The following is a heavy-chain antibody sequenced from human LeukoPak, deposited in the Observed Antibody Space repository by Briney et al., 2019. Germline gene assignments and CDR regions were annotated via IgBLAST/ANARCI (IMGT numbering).Heavy chain of an antibody. D-gene: IGHD1-1*01. CDR3: ARAAHKLERRVPYYYYGMDV. J-gene: IGHJ6*02. V-gene: IGHV1-8*01. CDR2: MNPNSGNT. Sequence: ASVKVSCKASGYTFTSHDINWVRQATGQGLEWMGWMNPNSGNTGYAQKFQGRVTMTRNTSISTAYMELSSLRSEDTAVYYCARAAHKLERRVPYYYYGMDVWGQGTTVTVSS. CDR1: GYTFTSHD.